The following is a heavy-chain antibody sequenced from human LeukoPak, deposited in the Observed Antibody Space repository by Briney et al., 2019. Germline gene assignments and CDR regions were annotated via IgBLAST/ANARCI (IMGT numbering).Heavy chain of an antibody. D-gene: IGHD3-10*01. CDR2: INLNSGGT. CDR1: GYTFTGYY. Sequence: ASVKVSCKASGYTFTGYYMHWVRQAPGQGLEWMGWINLNSGGTNYAQKFQGRVTMTRDTSISTAYMELSRLRSDDTAVYYCARDVIPGSYYWEQNAFDIWGQGTMVTVSS. CDR3: ARDVIPGSYYWEQNAFDI. J-gene: IGHJ3*02. V-gene: IGHV1-2*02.